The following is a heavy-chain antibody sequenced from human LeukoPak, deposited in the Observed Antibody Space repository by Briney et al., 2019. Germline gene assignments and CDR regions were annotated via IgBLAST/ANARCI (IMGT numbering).Heavy chain of an antibody. D-gene: IGHD2-21*01. CDR3: AKVVVVVIGGSYYMDV. V-gene: IGHV3-30*02. Sequence: GGSLRLSCAASGFTFSSYGMHWVRQAPGTGLEWVAFIWYDGSNKYYADSVKGRFTISRDNSKNTLYLQMNSLRAEDTAVYYCAKVVVVVIGGSYYMDVWGKGTTVTVSS. CDR1: GFTFSSYG. J-gene: IGHJ6*03. CDR2: IWYDGSNK.